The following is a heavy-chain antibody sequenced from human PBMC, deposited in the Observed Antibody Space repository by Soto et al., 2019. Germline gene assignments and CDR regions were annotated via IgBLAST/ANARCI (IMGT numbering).Heavy chain of an antibody. Sequence: GSLRLSXXASGFTVSSYAMSWVRKAPGKGLEWVSAISGSGGSTYYADSVKGRFTISRDNSKNTLYLQMNSLRAEDTAVYYCAKDGYSSGWYSDYWGQGTLVTVS. J-gene: IGHJ4*02. CDR1: GFTVSSYA. CDR2: ISGSGGST. V-gene: IGHV3-23*01. D-gene: IGHD6-19*01. CDR3: AKDGYSSGWYSDY.